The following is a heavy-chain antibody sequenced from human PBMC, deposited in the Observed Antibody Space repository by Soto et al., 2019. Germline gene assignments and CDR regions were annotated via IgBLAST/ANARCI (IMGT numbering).Heavy chain of an antibody. CDR1: GYTFTSYD. D-gene: IGHD4-17*01. CDR3: ARTLYGDNVDY. CDR2: MNPNSGNT. V-gene: IGHV1-8*01. J-gene: IGHJ4*02. Sequence: ASAEASCKASGYTFTSYDRNWVRQATGQGLEWMGWMNPNSGNTGYAQKFQGRVTMTRNTSISTAYMELSSLRSEDTAVYYCARTLYGDNVDYWGQGTLVTVSS.